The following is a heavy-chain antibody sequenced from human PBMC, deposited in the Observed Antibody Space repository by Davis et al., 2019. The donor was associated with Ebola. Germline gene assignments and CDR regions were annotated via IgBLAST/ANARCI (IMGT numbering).Heavy chain of an antibody. D-gene: IGHD3-3*01. CDR2: ITGSGGGP. J-gene: IGHJ4*02. CDR3: AKAPVRFLEWFTTDY. CDR1: GFTFSNYA. Sequence: GESLKISCAASGFTFSNYAMNWVRQAPGKGLEWVSSITGSGGGPSYAGSVKGRFTISRDNSRNTLYLQMNSLRAEDTAVYYCAKAPVRFLEWFTTDYWGKGTLVTVSS. V-gene: IGHV3-23*01.